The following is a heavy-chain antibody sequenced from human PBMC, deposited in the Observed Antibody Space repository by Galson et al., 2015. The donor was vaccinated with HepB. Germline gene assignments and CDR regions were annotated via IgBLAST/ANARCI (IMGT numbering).Heavy chain of an antibody. V-gene: IGHV6-1*01. CDR2: TYYRSKWYN. D-gene: IGHD3-10*01. J-gene: IGHJ6*03. CDR3: AREAGIWFGEVVYMDV. Sequence: CAISGDSVSSNSAAWNWIRQSPSRGLEWLGRTYYRSKWYNDYAVSVKSRITINPDTSKSQFSLKLSSVTAADTAVYYCAREAGIWFGEVVYMDVWGKGTTVTVSS. CDR1: GDSVSSNSAA.